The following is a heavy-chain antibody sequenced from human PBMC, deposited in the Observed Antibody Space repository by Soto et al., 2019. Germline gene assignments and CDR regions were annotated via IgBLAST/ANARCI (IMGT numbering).Heavy chain of an antibody. CDR2: IIPIFGTA. D-gene: IGHD4-4*01. CDR1: GGTFSSYA. CDR3: ARGLSNPTRRYYYYGMDV. J-gene: IGHJ6*02. Sequence: SVKVSCKASGGTFSSYAISWVRQAPGQGLEWMGGIIPIFGTANYAQKFQGRVTITADESTSTAYMELSSLRSEDTAVYYCARGLSNPTRRYYYYGMDVWGQGTTVTVSS. V-gene: IGHV1-69*13.